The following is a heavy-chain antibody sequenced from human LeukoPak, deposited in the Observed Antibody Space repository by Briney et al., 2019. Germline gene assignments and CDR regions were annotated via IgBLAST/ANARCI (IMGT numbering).Heavy chain of an antibody. J-gene: IGHJ4*02. D-gene: IGHD3-22*01. CDR1: GGSLSSTNSF. Sequence: SETLSLTCSVSGGSLSSTNSFWGWIRRPPGKGLEWIGTISYTGSTSYNPSLESRVTISVDTSKNQLSLKLSSVTAADTAVYYCARHAYGTRGYSNRPFDYWGQGTLVTVSS. V-gene: IGHV4-39*01. CDR2: ISYTGST. CDR3: ARHAYGTRGYSNRPFDY.